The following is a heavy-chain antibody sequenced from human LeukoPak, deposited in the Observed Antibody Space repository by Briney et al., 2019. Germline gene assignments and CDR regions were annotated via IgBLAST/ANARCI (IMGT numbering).Heavy chain of an antibody. CDR3: ARGAPRIATASKIDS. Sequence: GGSLRLSCAASGFTFSSYAMHWVRQAPGKGLEWVAVISYGGSNKYYADSVKGRFTISRDNSKNTLYLQMNSLRAEDTAVFFCARGAPRIATASKIDSWGQGTLVTVSS. J-gene: IGHJ4*02. D-gene: IGHD6-13*01. CDR2: ISYGGSNK. V-gene: IGHV3-30*04. CDR1: GFTFSSYA.